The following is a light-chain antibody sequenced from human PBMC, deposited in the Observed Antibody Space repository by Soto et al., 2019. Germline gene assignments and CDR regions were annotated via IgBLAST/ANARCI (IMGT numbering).Light chain of an antibody. V-gene: IGKV3-11*01. CDR2: DAS. CDR1: QSVSSY. J-gene: IGKJ5*01. CDR3: QQRSNWPQIT. Sequence: DSVLSQSPATVSLSPGERATLSCRASQSVSSYLAWYQQKPGQAPRLLIYDASNRATGIPARFSGSGSGTDFTLTISSLEPEDFAVYYCQQRSNWPQITFGQGTRLEIK.